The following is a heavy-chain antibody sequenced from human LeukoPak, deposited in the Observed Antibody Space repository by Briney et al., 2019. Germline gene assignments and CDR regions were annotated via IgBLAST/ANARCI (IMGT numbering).Heavy chain of an antibody. Sequence: ASVKVSCKASGYTFTSYGISWVRQAPGQGLEWMGWISAYNSNTKYAQKFQGRVTMTTDTSTTTAYMELRSLRSDDTAVYYCARDRSQLVDFDYWGQGTQVTVSS. D-gene: IGHD2-15*01. V-gene: IGHV1-18*01. CDR3: ARDRSQLVDFDY. CDR1: GYTFTSYG. J-gene: IGHJ4*02. CDR2: ISAYNSNT.